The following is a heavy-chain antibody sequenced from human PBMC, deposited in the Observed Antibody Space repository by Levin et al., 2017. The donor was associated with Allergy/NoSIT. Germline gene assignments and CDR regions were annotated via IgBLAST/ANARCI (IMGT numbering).Heavy chain of an antibody. CDR2: ISSTSTFT. D-gene: IGHD5-18*01. CDR3: ARAVRGYSYGPFDI. Sequence: GESLKISCAASGFTFSDYYMSWIRQAPGKGLEWVSYISSTSTFTNYADSAKGRFTISRDNAKNSLYLQMNSLRAEDTAVYYCARAVRGYSYGPFDIWGQGTVVTVSS. CDR1: GFTFSDYY. J-gene: IGHJ3*02. V-gene: IGHV3-11*05.